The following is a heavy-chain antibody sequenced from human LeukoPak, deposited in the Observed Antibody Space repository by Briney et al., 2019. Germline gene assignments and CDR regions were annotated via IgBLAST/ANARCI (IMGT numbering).Heavy chain of an antibody. J-gene: IGHJ4*02. CDR3: ARGPKGNGDYYFDY. D-gene: IGHD3-10*01. Sequence: ASVKVSCKASRYSFTNYGIHWVRQAPGQRLEWMGWINADNGNTRYSQNFQVRVTITRDTSASTAYMELGNLRSEDTAVYYCARGPKGNGDYYFDYWGQGTLVTVSS. CDR2: INADNGNT. V-gene: IGHV1-3*01. CDR1: RYSFTNYG.